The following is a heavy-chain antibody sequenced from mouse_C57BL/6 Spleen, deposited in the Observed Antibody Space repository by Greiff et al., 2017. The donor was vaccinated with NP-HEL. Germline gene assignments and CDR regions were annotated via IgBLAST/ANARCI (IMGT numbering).Heavy chain of an antibody. Sequence: EVKLVESGGGLVKPGGSLKLSCAASGFTFSDYGMHWVRQAPEKGLEWVAYISSGSSTIYYADTVKGRFTISRDNAKNTLFLQMTSLRSEDTAMYYWARGRLRLNYAMDYWGQGTSVTVSS. D-gene: IGHD2-4*01. V-gene: IGHV5-17*01. CDR3: ARGRLRLNYAMDY. CDR1: GFTFSDYG. CDR2: ISSGSSTI. J-gene: IGHJ4*01.